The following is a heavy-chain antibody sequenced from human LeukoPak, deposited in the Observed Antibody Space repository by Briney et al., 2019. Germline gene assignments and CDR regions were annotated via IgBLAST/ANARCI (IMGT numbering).Heavy chain of an antibody. CDR1: GFTFSSYW. J-gene: IGHJ3*02. Sequence: GGSLRLSCAASGFTFSSYWMHWVRQAPGKGLVWVSRINSDGSSTSYADSVKGRFTISRDNAKNTLYPQMNILRAEDTAVYYCARPDIFRGYDAFDIWGQGTMVTVSS. CDR2: INSDGSST. CDR3: ARPDIFRGYDAFDI. V-gene: IGHV3-74*01. D-gene: IGHD3-9*01.